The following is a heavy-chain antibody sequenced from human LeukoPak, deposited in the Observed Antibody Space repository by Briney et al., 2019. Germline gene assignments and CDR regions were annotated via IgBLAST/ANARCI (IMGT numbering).Heavy chain of an antibody. J-gene: IGHJ4*02. V-gene: IGHV3-48*03. CDR2: ISSSGSAI. D-gene: IGHD3-22*01. CDR3: ARVSHDSSGYCGVGCGIDF. CDR1: GFSFSSYE. Sequence: GGSLRLSCAASGFSFSSYEMNWVRQAPGKGLEWVSYISSSGSAIYSAASVKGRSTISRDNAKNSLYLQMNSLRAEDTAVYYCARVSHDSSGYCGVGCGIDFWGQGTLVTVSS.